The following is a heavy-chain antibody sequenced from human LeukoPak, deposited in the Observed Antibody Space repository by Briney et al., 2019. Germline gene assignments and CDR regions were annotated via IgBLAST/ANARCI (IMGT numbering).Heavy chain of an antibody. J-gene: IGHJ5*02. CDR1: GGTFSGYA. V-gene: IGHV1-69*01. CDR3: ARGGYQLPEISWFDP. Sequence: ASVKVSCKASGGTFSGYAISWVRQAPGQGLEWMGGIIPMFGTTNYAQKFQGRVTSIADESTSTAYMELSSLRSDDTAVYYCARGGYQLPEISWFDPWGQGTLVTVSS. CDR2: IIPMFGTT. D-gene: IGHD2-2*01.